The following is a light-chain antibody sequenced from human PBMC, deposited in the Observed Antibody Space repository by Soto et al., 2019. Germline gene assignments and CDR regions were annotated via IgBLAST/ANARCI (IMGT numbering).Light chain of an antibody. V-gene: IGKV3-20*01. Sequence: EIVLTQSPGTLSLSPGERATLSCRASQSVSSSYLAWYQQKPGEAPRLLIYGASSRATGIPDRFSGSGSGTDFTLTISRLEPEDFAVYYYQQYGSSIQTFGQGTKVDI. CDR1: QSVSSSY. CDR3: QQYGSSIQT. CDR2: GAS. J-gene: IGKJ1*01.